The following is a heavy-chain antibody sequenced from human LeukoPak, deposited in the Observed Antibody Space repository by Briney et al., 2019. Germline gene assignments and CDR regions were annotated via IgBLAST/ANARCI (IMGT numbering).Heavy chain of an antibody. Sequence: GSSVKVSCKASGGTFSSYAISWVRQAPGRGLEWMGGIIPIFGTANYAQKFQGRVTITADESTSTAYMELSSLRSEDTAVYYCASENCGGDCYSRGDAFDIWGQGTMVTVSS. CDR3: ASENCGGDCYSRGDAFDI. D-gene: IGHD2-21*02. V-gene: IGHV1-69*01. CDR2: IIPIFGTA. J-gene: IGHJ3*02. CDR1: GGTFSSYA.